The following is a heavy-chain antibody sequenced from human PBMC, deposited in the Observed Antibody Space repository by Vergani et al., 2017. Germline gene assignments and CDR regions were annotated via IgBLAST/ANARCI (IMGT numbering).Heavy chain of an antibody. CDR1: GFTLNTYG. Sequence: QVQILQSGGGVVQPGGPLRLSCTLSGFTLNTYGIHWVRQAPGKGLEWVSFIRYDGSSEYYGDSVKGRFTISRDKSQNTVNLQMNSLRTEDTAVYFCANSLMAGNVGVAYFGMDVWGRGTTVTVSS. D-gene: IGHD2-8*01. CDR2: IRYDGSSE. V-gene: IGHV3-30*02. CDR3: ANSLMAGNVGVAYFGMDV. J-gene: IGHJ6*02.